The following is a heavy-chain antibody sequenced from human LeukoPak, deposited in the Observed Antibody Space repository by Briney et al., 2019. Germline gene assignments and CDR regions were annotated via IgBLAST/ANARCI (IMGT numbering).Heavy chain of an antibody. J-gene: IGHJ4*02. D-gene: IGHD6-19*01. V-gene: IGHV3-11*06. CDR2: ISSSSSHT. Sequence: GGSLRLSCAASGFTFSDYYMNWIRQAPGKGLEWVSYISSSSSHTKYADSVKGRFTISRDNSKNTLYLQMNSLRAEDTAVYYCAKQYSSGWYLFDYWGQGTLVTVSS. CDR3: AKQYSSGWYLFDY. CDR1: GFTFSDYY.